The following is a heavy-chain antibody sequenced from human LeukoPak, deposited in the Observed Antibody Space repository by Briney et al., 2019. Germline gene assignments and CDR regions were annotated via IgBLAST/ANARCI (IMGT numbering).Heavy chain of an antibody. CDR2: INHSGST. V-gene: IGHV4-34*01. CDR3: ARRYCSSTSCLNWFVP. J-gene: IGHJ5*02. CDR1: GGSFSGYY. D-gene: IGHD2-2*01. Sequence: SETLSLTCAVYGGSFSGYYWSWIRQPPGKGLEWIGEINHSGSTNYNPSLKSRVTISVDTSKNQFSLKLSSVTAADTAVYYCARRYCSSTSCLNWFVPWGQGTLVTVSS.